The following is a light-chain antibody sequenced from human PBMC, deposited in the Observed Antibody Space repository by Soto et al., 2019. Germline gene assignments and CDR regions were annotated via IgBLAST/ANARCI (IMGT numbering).Light chain of an antibody. CDR3: SSYTSSNASYV. CDR2: DVS. J-gene: IGLJ1*01. V-gene: IGLV2-14*01. CDR1: NSDLGDYDY. Sequence: QSVLTQPASVSGSPGQSIAISCTGANSDLGDYDYVSWYQQRPGEAPKLMIYDVSNRPSGVSDRFSGSKSGNTASLTISGLQAEDEADYYCSSYTSSNASYVFGAGTSSPS.